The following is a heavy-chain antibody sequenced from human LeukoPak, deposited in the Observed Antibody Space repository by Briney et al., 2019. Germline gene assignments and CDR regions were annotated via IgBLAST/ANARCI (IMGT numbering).Heavy chain of an antibody. CDR2: ISANNGNT. CDR1: GYTFTSYG. D-gene: IGHD3-10*01. Sequence: GASVKVSCKASGYTFTSYGITWVRQAPGQGREWMGWISANNGNTNYAQKLQERVTMTTDTSSSTAYMELRSLRSDDTAVYFCARGGNSGTHYKFDYWGQGTLVTVSS. J-gene: IGHJ4*02. CDR3: ARGGNSGTHYKFDY. V-gene: IGHV1-18*01.